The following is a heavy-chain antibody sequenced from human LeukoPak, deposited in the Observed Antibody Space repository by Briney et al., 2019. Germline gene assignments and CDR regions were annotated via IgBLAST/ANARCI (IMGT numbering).Heavy chain of an antibody. CDR3: AGVTGDGGL. J-gene: IGHJ4*02. D-gene: IGHD7-27*01. CDR1: GASINSY. V-gene: IGHV4-59*01. Sequence: SETLSLTCSVSGASINSYWSWIRQPPGKGLEWIGNIYYNRSTTYHPSLKSRVTISVDTSTNQFSLKLTSVTAADTALYYCAGVTGDGGLWGQGTLVTVSS. CDR2: IYYNRST.